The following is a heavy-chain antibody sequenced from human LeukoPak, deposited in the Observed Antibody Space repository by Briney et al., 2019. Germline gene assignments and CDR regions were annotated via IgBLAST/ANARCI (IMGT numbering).Heavy chain of an antibody. D-gene: IGHD1-26*01. CDR1: GFTFSSYS. Sequence: GGSLRLSCAASGFTFSSYSMNWVRQAPGKGLEWVSSISSSSYIYYADSVKGRFTISRDNAKNSLYLQMNSLRAEDTAVYYCARDQRELRFYNAFDIWGQGTMVTVSS. CDR2: ISSSSYI. J-gene: IGHJ3*02. CDR3: ARDQRELRFYNAFDI. V-gene: IGHV3-21*01.